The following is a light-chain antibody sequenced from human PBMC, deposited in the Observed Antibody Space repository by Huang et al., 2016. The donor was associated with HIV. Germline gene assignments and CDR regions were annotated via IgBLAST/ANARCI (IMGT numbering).Light chain of an antibody. Sequence: AIRITQSPSSLSASTGEKVSITRRASQDINTYLAWYQQKPGKPPSLLIYATSTLQSGFPSRFSGSGSGTDFTLTITRLQSEDFATYYCQQYYSFPLTFGQGSQVEV. CDR2: ATS. J-gene: IGKJ1*01. V-gene: IGKV1-8*01. CDR3: QQYYSFPLT. CDR1: QDINTY.